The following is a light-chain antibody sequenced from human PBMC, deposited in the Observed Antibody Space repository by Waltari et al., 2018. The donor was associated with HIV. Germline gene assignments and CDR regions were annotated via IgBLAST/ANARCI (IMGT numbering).Light chain of an antibody. V-gene: IGKV4-1*01. J-gene: IGKJ1*01. Sequence: DVVITPSPDAPVGALGRRVTIPCKSRQSLLSNSNKKNYLAWYQQKLGQPPKLLLSWASTRESGVPGRFSGSGSATDCTLTISSLQAEDAAIYFCQQYYLTPPAFGQGTKVEIK. CDR3: QQYYLTPPA. CDR1: QSLLSNSNKKNY. CDR2: WAS.